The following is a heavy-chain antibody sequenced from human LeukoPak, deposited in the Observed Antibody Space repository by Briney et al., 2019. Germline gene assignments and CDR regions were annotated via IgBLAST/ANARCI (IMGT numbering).Heavy chain of an antibody. CDR1: GDSITSNYY. CDR2: IYYSGSP. V-gene: IGHV4-39*07. J-gene: IGHJ4*02. D-gene: IGHD1-1*01. Sequence: SETLSLTCTVSGDSITSNYYWGWIRQPPGKGLEWIGSIYYSGSPYYNPSLKSRITISVDTSKNQFSLKLSSVTAADTAVYYCARFLREVRQLSDYWGQGTLVTVSS. CDR3: ARFLREVRQLSDY.